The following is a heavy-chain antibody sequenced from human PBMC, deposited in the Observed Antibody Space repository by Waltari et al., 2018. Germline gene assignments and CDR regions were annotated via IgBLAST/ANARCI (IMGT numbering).Heavy chain of an antibody. CDR3: AKDKYCSGGSCYSGDYYYYGMDV. CDR1: GFTFDDYA. D-gene: IGHD2-15*01. J-gene: IGHJ6*02. Sequence: EVQLVESGGGLVQPGRSLRLSCAASGFTFDDYAMHWVRPAPGKGLEWVSGSSWNSGSIGYADSVKGRFTTSRDNAKNSLYLQMNILRAEDTALYYCAKDKYCSGGSCYSGDYYYYGMDVWGQGTTVTVSS. V-gene: IGHV3-9*01. CDR2: SSWNSGSI.